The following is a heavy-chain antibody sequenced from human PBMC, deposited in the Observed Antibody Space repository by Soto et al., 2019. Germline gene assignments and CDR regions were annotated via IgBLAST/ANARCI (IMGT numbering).Heavy chain of an antibody. CDR2: IYYSGST. D-gene: IGHD3-3*01. CDR3: AGLRFLEWLQSPYYYYYMDV. CDR1: GGSISSGGYY. V-gene: IGHV4-31*03. J-gene: IGHJ6*03. Sequence: PSETLSLTCTVSGGSISSGGYYWSWIRQHPGKGLEWIGYIYYSGSTYYNPSLKSRVTISVDTSKNQFSLKLSSVTAADTAVYYCAGLRFLEWLQSPYYYYYMDVWGKGTTVTVSS.